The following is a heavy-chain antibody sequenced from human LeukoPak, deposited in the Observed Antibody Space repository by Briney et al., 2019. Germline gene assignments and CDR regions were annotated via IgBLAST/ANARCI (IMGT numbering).Heavy chain of an antibody. Sequence: ASVKVSCKVSGYTLTGLSMHWVRQAPGKGLEWMGGFDPEDGETIYAQKFQGRVTMTEDTSTDTAYMELSSLRSEDTAVYYCATYDYVWGSNNRYFDYWGQGTLVTVSS. CDR3: ATYDYVWGSNNRYFDY. J-gene: IGHJ4*02. D-gene: IGHD3-16*01. V-gene: IGHV1-24*01. CDR1: GYTLTGLS. CDR2: FDPEDGET.